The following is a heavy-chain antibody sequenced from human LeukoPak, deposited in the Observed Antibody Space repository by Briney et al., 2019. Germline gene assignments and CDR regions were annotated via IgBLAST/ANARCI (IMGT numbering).Heavy chain of an antibody. CDR3: ARQGYSSRYYYYYYYMDV. D-gene: IGHD6-13*01. CDR1: GGSISSYY. CDR2: IYTSGST. V-gene: IGHV4-4*07. Sequence: SETLSLTCTVSGGSISSYYWSWIRQPAGKGLEWIGRIYTSGSTNYNASLKSRVSMSVDTSRNQFSLKLSSVTAADTAVYYCARQGYSSRYYYYYYYMDVWGKGTTVTVSS. J-gene: IGHJ6*03.